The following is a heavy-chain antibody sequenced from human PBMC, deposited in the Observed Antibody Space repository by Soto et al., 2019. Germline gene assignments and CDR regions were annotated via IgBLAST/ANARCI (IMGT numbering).Heavy chain of an antibody. Sequence: QVQLVQSGAEVRQPASSVTVSCKTSGGTFSSYAISWVRQAPGQGLEWMGGIVPIVDTSTYAQKFQGRGTITADESTSTVYMELSSLRSDDTAVYYSVRVVAIPGYPDNWGQGTLVTVSS. CDR2: IVPIVDTS. CDR1: GGTFSSYA. J-gene: IGHJ4*02. D-gene: IGHD5-12*01. CDR3: VRVVAIPGYPDN. V-gene: IGHV1-69*12.